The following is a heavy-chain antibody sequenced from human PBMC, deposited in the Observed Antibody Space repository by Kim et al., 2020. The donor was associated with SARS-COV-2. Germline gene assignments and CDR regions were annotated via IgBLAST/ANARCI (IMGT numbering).Heavy chain of an antibody. CDR3: ASCSTGWAPCDY. Sequence: GGSLRLSCAASGFTFSDSYMSWIRQAPGKGLEWVSYLSGNSRYTDSSDSVKGRFTISRDNAKNSLYLQMNSLRAEDTAVYYCASCSTGWAPCDYWGRGTLVTVSS. CDR1: GFTFSDSY. J-gene: IGHJ4*02. D-gene: IGHD6-19*01. V-gene: IGHV3-11*03. CDR2: LSGNSRYT.